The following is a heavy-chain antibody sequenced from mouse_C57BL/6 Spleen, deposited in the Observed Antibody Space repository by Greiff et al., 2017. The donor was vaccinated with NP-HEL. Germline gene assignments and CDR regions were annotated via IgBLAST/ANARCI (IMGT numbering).Heavy chain of an antibody. CDR3: ARDLGSHAMDY. J-gene: IGHJ4*01. CDR1: GFTFSDYY. V-gene: IGHV5-16*01. CDR2: INYDGSST. Sequence: DVKLVESEGGLVQPGSSMKLSCTASGFTFSDYYMAWVRQVPEKGLEWVANINYDGSSTYYLDSLKSRFIISRDNAKNILYLQMSSLKSEDTATYYCARDLGSHAMDYWGQGTSVTVSS. D-gene: IGHD4-1*01.